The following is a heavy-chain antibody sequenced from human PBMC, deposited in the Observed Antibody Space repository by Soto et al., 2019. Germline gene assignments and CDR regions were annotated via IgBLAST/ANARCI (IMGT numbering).Heavy chain of an antibody. J-gene: IGHJ4*02. D-gene: IGHD1-26*01. CDR1: GITLSSYA. Sequence: GSLRLSCAASGITLSSYAMSWVRQAPGKGPEWVSGISASGGSTSYADSVKGRFTISRDNSKNTLYLQMNSLRADDTAVYHCAKGKNSGTYRFYFDYWGQGAMVTVYS. CDR2: ISASGGST. CDR3: AKGKNSGTYRFYFDY. V-gene: IGHV3-23*01.